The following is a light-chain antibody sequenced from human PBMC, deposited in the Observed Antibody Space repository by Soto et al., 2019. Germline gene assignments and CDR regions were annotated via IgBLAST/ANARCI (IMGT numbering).Light chain of an antibody. CDR1: QNISDS. Sequence: DIQMNQSASSLSASVGDRVTITCRASQNISDSLNWYQHKPGQAPKLLIYAASSLHSGVPSRLSGGGSETDFTLPLSSLQPEDSASYFWQRSCTFGQGTKL. CDR2: AAS. J-gene: IGKJ2*01. V-gene: IGKV1-39*01. CDR3: QRSCT.